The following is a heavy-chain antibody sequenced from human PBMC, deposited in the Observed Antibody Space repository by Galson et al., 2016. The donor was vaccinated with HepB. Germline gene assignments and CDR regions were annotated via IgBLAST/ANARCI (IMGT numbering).Heavy chain of an antibody. D-gene: IGHD4-23*01. CDR1: GFTFYTFT. Sequence: SLRLSCAASGFTFYTFTMHWVRQSPGKGPECVAAISFDGSHRHYADSVRGRFTISRDNPRNTLYLQMDSLTTEDTAVYYCARGEIGTTLDWGQGALVTVSS. J-gene: IGHJ4*02. V-gene: IGHV3-30-3*01. CDR3: ARGEIGTTLD. CDR2: ISFDGSHR.